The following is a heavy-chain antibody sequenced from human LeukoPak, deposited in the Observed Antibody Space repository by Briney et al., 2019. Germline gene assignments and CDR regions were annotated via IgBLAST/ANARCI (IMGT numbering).Heavy chain of an antibody. D-gene: IGHD5-12*01. CDR2: ISAYNGNT. CDR3: ARGPRYRGYSWFDP. Sequence: ASVKVSCKASGYTFTSYGISWVRQAPGQGLEWMGWISAYNGNTNYAQKLQGRVTMTTDTSTSTAYMELRSLRSDDTAVYYRARGPRYRGYSWFDPWGQGTLVTVSS. J-gene: IGHJ5*02. V-gene: IGHV1-18*01. CDR1: GYTFTSYG.